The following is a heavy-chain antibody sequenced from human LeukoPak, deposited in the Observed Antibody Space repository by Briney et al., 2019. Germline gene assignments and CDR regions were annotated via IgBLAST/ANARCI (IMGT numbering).Heavy chain of an antibody. Sequence: KPSETLSLTCTVSGGSISSYYWSWIRRPPGKGLEWIGYIYYSGSTNYNPSLKSRVTISVDTSKNQFSLKLSSVTAADTAVYYCARIGGYDYGYYYYYMDVWGKGTTVTISS. J-gene: IGHJ6*03. D-gene: IGHD5-12*01. CDR2: IYYSGST. CDR3: ARIGGYDYGYYYYYMDV. CDR1: GGSISSYY. V-gene: IGHV4-59*01.